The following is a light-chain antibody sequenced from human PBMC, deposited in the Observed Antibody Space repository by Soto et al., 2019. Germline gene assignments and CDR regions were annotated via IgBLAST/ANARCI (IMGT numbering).Light chain of an antibody. CDR1: SSDVGGYNY. Sequence: QSALTQPASVSGSAGQSITISCTGTSSDVGGYNYVSWYQQHPAKAPKVMIYDVSNRPSGVSNRFSGSKSGNTASLTISGLQAEDEADYYCYAYTSSSTYVFGTGTKVTVL. J-gene: IGLJ1*01. CDR2: DVS. CDR3: YAYTSSSTYV. V-gene: IGLV2-14*03.